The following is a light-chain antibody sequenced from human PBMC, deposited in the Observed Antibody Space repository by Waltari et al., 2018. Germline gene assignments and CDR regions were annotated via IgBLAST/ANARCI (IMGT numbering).Light chain of an antibody. J-gene: IGLJ2*01. CDR3: QSYYAYDVI. V-gene: IGLV6-57*02. CDR1: SDNIANNY. CDR2: EDN. Sequence: NFMLTQPHPVSESAGKTVILSCPGSSDNIANNYVHWYQHRPGSAPVTLIYEDNQRASGVPDRFSGSIDSSSNSASLTISGLRTEDEAYYFCQSYYAYDVIFGGGTKLTVL.